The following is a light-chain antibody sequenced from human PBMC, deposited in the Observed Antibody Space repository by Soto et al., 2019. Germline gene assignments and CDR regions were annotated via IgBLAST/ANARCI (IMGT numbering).Light chain of an antibody. V-gene: IGKV3-20*01. J-gene: IGKJ5*01. CDR2: GAS. CDR1: QSVSSAY. Sequence: EIVLTQSPGTLSLSPGERATLSCRASQSVSSAYLAWYQQKPGQAPRLLISGASSRATGIPDRFSGSGSGTDFTLTISRLEPEDVAVYFCQQYGGSPPITFGQGTRLDIK. CDR3: QQYGGSPPIT.